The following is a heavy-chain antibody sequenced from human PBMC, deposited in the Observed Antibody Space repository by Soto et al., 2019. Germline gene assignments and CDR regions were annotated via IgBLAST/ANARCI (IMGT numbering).Heavy chain of an antibody. CDR1: VFTFSSYS. V-gene: IGHV3-21*01. CDR3: ARARPPYSSSWYGGVDY. CDR2: ISSSSSYI. Sequence: SGWSLRLSCAGSVFTFSSYSMNWVRQAPGKGLEWVSSISSSSSYIYYADSVKGRFTISRDNAKNSLYLQMNSLRAEDTAVYYCARARPPYSSSWYGGVDYWGQGTLVTVSS. D-gene: IGHD6-13*01. J-gene: IGHJ4*02.